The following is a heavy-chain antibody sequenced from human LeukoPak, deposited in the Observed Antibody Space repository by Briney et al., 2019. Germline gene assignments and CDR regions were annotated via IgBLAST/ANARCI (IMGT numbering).Heavy chain of an antibody. Sequence: GASVKVSCKASGYTFTNYGVSWVRQAPGQGLEWMGWISAYNGNTNYAQKLQGRVTMTTDTSTSTAYMELRSLRSDDTAVYYCARGFVSYYYDSSGYYGPINWFDPWGQGTLVTVSS. V-gene: IGHV1-18*01. CDR1: GYTFTNYG. J-gene: IGHJ5*02. CDR2: ISAYNGNT. CDR3: ARGFVSYYYDSSGYYGPINWFDP. D-gene: IGHD3-22*01.